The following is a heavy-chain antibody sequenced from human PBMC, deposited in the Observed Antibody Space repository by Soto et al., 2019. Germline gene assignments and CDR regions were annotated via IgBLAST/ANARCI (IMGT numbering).Heavy chain of an antibody. Sequence: EVQLVESGGGLVQPGGSLRLSCAASGFTFSNYWMNWVRQAPGKGPEWVANIKPDGSEENYVDSLKGRFTISRDNAKNSLFLQMNSLRAEDTATYYCARDSVGCDSISSYSAFDAWCPGTMVTVSS. V-gene: IGHV3-7*01. CDR2: IKPDGSEE. CDR3: ARDSVGCDSISSYSAFDA. CDR1: GFTFSNYW. J-gene: IGHJ3*01. D-gene: IGHD3-22*01.